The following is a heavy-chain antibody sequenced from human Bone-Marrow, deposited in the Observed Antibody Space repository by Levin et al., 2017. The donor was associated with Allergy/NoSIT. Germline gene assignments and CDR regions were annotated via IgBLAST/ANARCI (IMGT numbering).Heavy chain of an antibody. D-gene: IGHD6-19*01. CDR2: INTGNSNT. V-gene: IGHV1-3*04. CDR1: GYTFINYA. Sequence: EASVKVSCKASGYTFINYAIHWVRQAPGQGLEWMGWINTGNSNTKYSQKFQGRVSITRDTSASTAYMELSSLTSEDTAVYYCGRDVEYTSGWFGGFDICGQGTMVTVSS. CDR3: GRDVEYTSGWFGGFDI. J-gene: IGHJ3*02.